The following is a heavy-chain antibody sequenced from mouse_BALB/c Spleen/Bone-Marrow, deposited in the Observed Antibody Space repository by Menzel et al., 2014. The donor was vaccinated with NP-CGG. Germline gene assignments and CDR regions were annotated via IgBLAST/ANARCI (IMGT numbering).Heavy chain of an antibody. D-gene: IGHD2-3*01. CDR3: TRDLYDGYYYYAMDY. Sequence: EVHLVESGGGLVKPGGSLKLSCAASGFTFSSYTMSWVRQTPEKRLEWVATISSGGSYTYYPDSVKGRFTISRDNAKNPLYLQMSSLKSEDTAMYYCTRDLYDGYYYYAMDYWGQGTSVTVSS. V-gene: IGHV5-6-4*01. CDR2: ISSGGSYT. J-gene: IGHJ4*01. CDR1: GFTFSSYT.